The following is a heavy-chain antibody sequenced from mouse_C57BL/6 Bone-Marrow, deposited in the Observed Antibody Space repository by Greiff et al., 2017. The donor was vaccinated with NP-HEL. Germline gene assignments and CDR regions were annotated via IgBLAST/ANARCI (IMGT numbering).Heavy chain of an antibody. CDR1: GFTFSSYG. J-gene: IGHJ4*01. CDR3: ARGDY. Sequence: EVQGVESGGDLVKPGGSLKLSCAASGFTFSSYGMSWVRQTPDKRLEWVATISSGGSYTYYPDSVKGRFTISRDNAKNTLYLQMSSLKSEDTAMYYCARGDYWGQGTSVTVSS. V-gene: IGHV5-6*01. CDR2: ISSGGSYT.